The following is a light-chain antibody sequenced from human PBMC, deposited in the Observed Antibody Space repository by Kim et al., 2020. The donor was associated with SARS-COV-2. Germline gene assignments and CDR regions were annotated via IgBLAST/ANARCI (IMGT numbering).Light chain of an antibody. J-gene: IGKJ4*01. CDR2: GAS. CDR3: QHYNKLPLT. V-gene: IGKV3-15*01. Sequence: DIVMTQSPATLSVSPGERATLSCRASQNIGSNLAWYQQKPGQAPRLLIFGASTRATGIPARFSGSGSGTEFTLTISSLQSEDFVLYYCQHYNKLPLTFGGGTKLEI. CDR1: QNIGSN.